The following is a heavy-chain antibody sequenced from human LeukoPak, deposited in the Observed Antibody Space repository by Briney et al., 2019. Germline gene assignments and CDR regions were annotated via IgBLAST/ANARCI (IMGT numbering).Heavy chain of an antibody. J-gene: IGHJ6*03. CDR1: GGSISSSSYY. D-gene: IGHD3-10*01. CDR2: IYYSGST. Sequence: SETLSLTCTVSGGSISSSSYYWGWIRQPPGKGLEWIGSIYYSGSTYYNPSLKSRVTISVDTSKNQFSLKLSSVTAADTAVYYCASIWFEATYYMDVWGKGTTVTISS. CDR3: ASIWFEATYYMDV. V-gene: IGHV4-39*01.